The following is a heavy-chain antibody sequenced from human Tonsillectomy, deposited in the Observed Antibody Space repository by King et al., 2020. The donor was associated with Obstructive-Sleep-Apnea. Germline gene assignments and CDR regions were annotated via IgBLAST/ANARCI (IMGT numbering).Heavy chain of an antibody. CDR3: ARSYYYDSSGPRGGYYFDY. Sequence: VQLQESGPGLVKPSQTLSLTCTVSGGSISSGAYYWSGIRQHPGKGLGGIGFIYYSGSTYYKSSLKSRVTLSVDTSKNQFSLKLSSVTAADTAVYYCARSYYYDSSGPRGGYYFDYWGQGTLVTVSS. J-gene: IGHJ4*02. CDR2: IYYSGST. CDR1: GGSISSGAYY. V-gene: IGHV4-31*03. D-gene: IGHD3-22*01.